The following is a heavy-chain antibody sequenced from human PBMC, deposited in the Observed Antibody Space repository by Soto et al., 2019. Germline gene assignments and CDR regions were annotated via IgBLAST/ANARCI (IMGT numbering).Heavy chain of an antibody. J-gene: IGHJ5*02. Sequence: GASVKVSCKASGYTFTSYYMHWVRQAPGQGLEWMGIINPSGGSTSYAQKFQGRVTMTRDTSTSTVYMELSSLRSEDTAVYYCARGDIVVVVTAPPPTWIDPPCTGTVLTVAS. CDR1: GYTFTSYY. CDR2: INPSGGST. D-gene: IGHD2-15*01. CDR3: ARGDIVVVVTAPPPTWIDP. V-gene: IGHV1-46*01.